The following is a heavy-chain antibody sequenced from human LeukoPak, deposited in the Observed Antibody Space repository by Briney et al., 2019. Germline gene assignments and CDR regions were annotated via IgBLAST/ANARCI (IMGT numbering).Heavy chain of an antibody. Sequence: SETLSLTCTVSGGSISNYYWSWIRQPAGKGLEWIGRIYTSGTADYNPSLKSRVTMSVDTSKNQFSLRLSSVTAADTAVYYCAREYQATYYYYYYMDVWGKGTTVTVSS. V-gene: IGHV4-4*07. CDR3: AREYQATYYYYYYMDV. CDR2: IYTSGTA. J-gene: IGHJ6*03. D-gene: IGHD2-2*01. CDR1: GGSISNYY.